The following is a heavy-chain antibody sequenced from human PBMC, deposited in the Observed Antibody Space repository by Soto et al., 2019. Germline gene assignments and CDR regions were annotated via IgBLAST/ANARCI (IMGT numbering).Heavy chain of an antibody. CDR2: IWYDGSNK. CDR3: ARGLPSRVEQWLGVPYYYYGMDV. J-gene: IGHJ6*02. D-gene: IGHD6-19*01. V-gene: IGHV3-33*01. Sequence: QVQLVESGGGVVQPGRSLRLSCAASGFTFSSYGMHWVRQAPGKGLEWVAVIWYDGSNKYYADSVKGRFTISRDNSKNTXXLXMXXLRAEDTAVYYCARGLPSRVEQWLGVPYYYYGMDVWGQGTTVTVSS. CDR1: GFTFSSYG.